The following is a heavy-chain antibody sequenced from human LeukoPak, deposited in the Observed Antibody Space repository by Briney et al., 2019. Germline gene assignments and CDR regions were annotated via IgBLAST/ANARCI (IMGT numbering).Heavy chain of an antibody. CDR3: AREGYCSSTSCYFYYYYGMDV. Sequence: ASVKVSCKASGYTFTGYYMHWVRQAPGQGLEWMGWINPNSGGTNYAQKFQGRVTMTRDTSISTAYMELSRLRSDDTAVYYCAREGYCSSTSCYFYYYYGMDVWGLGTTVTASS. V-gene: IGHV1-2*02. CDR1: GYTFTGYY. D-gene: IGHD2-2*01. CDR2: INPNSGGT. J-gene: IGHJ6*02.